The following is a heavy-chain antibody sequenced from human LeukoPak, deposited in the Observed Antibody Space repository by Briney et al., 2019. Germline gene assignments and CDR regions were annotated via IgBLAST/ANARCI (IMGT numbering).Heavy chain of an antibody. Sequence: GASVKVSCKASGYTFTSYGISWVRQAPGQGLEWMGWISAYNGNTNYAQKLQGRVTMTTDTSTSTAYMELRSLRSDDTAVYYCARGGLGGYCSSASCSPRDWFDPWGQGTLVTVSS. CDR1: GYTFTSYG. J-gene: IGHJ5*02. CDR2: ISAYNGNT. CDR3: ARGGLGGYCSSASCSPRDWFDP. D-gene: IGHD2-2*01. V-gene: IGHV1-18*01.